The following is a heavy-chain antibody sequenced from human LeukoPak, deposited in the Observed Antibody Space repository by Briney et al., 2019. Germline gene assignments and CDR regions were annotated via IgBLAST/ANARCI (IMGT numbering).Heavy chain of an antibody. D-gene: IGHD2/OR15-2a*01. CDR2: IYYSGAT. CDR3: ARALYSNLDV. J-gene: IGHJ6*04. Sequence: SETLSLTCAVYGGSFSGYYWSWIRQPPGKGLEWVGHIYYSGATDYNPSLESRLTMSVDTSKNQFSLKLSSVTAADTAVYYCARALYSNLDVWGKGTAVTVSS. V-gene: IGHV4-59*01. CDR1: GGSFSGYY.